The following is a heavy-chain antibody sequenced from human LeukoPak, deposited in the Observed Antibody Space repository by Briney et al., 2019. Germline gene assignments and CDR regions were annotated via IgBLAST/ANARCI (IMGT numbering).Heavy chain of an antibody. Sequence: PGGSLRLSCAASGFTFSGPAIHWVRQASGKGLEWVGRIRSKANSYATAYAASVKGRFTISRDDSKNTAYLQMNSLKTEDTAVYYCAKEGLWSSNGLPFDYWGQGTLVTVSS. CDR2: IRSKANSYAT. V-gene: IGHV3-73*01. CDR3: AKEGLWSSNGLPFDY. J-gene: IGHJ4*02. D-gene: IGHD6-19*01. CDR1: GFTFSGPA.